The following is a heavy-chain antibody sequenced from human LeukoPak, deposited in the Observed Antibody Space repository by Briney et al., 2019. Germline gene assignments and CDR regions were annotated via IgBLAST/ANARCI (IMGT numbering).Heavy chain of an antibody. J-gene: IGHJ5*01. V-gene: IGHV4-39*01. CDR1: GGSISSGGYY. Sequence: SETLSLTCTVSGGSISSGGYYWSWIRQHPGKGLEWIGSIYYGQTIYYNPSLNSRVTISVVTSKDQFTLQLNSVTAADTAVYYCVRHDGRGGTTMGAFDSWGQGSLVTVSS. CDR2: IYYGQTI. CDR3: VRHDGRGGTTMGAFDS. D-gene: IGHD2/OR15-2a*01.